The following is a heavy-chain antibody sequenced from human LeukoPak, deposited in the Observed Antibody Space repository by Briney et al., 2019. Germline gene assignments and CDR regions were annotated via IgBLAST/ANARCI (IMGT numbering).Heavy chain of an antibody. CDR3: ARDLHPRYYLPDY. D-gene: IGHD1-26*01. CDR1: AFAFSSNW. CDR2: ITEDGSET. J-gene: IGHJ4*02. V-gene: IGHV3-7*04. Sequence: PGRSLRLSCVASAFAFSSNWMSWVRQAPGKGLEWVASITEDGSETYYVDSVKGRFTISRDNAKNSLYLQMSSLRAEDTAVYYCARDLHPRYYLPDYWGQGTLVTVSS.